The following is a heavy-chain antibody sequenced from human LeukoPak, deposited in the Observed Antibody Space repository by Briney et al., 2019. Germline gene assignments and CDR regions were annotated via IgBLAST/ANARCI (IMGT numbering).Heavy chain of an antibody. D-gene: IGHD4-17*01. Sequence: SETLSLTCTVSGGSISSSSYYWGWIRQPPGTGLEWLGEINHSGSTNYNPSLKSRVTISVDTSKNQFSLKLSSVTAADTAVYYCARERAVTTYYYFDYWGQGTLVTVSS. J-gene: IGHJ4*02. CDR2: INHSGST. V-gene: IGHV4-39*07. CDR3: ARERAVTTYYYFDY. CDR1: GGSISSSSYY.